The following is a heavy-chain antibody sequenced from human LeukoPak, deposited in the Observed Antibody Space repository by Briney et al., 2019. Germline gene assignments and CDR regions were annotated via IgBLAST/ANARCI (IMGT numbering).Heavy chain of an antibody. Sequence: PSETLSLTCAVYGGSLSGYYWSWIRQPPGKGLEWIGEINHSGSTNYNPSLKSRVTISVDTSKNQFSLKLSSVTAADTAVYYCARRGTEWELLNSLDYWGQGTLVTVSS. V-gene: IGHV4-34*01. CDR3: ARRGTEWELLNSLDY. CDR1: GGSLSGYY. CDR2: INHSGST. D-gene: IGHD1-26*01. J-gene: IGHJ4*02.